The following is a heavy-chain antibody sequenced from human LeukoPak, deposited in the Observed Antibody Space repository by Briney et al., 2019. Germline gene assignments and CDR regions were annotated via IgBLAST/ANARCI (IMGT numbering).Heavy chain of an antibody. CDR3: ARGRAGNYYNHNDY. J-gene: IGHJ4*01. Sequence: GGSLRLSCAASGFTFSSYSMSWVRQAPGKGLVWVSRISGDGSITAYADSVKGRFTISRDNAKNTLYLQMNSLRAEDTAVYYCARGRAGNYYNHNDYWGQGTLVTVSS. CDR2: ISGDGSIT. V-gene: IGHV3-74*01. CDR1: GFTFSSYS. D-gene: IGHD3-10*01.